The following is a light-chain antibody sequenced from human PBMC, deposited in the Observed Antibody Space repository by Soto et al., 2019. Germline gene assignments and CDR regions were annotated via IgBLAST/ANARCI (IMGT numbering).Light chain of an antibody. CDR3: QQRSDWPLT. CDR2: DAS. CDR1: QSVSSY. Sequence: EIVLTQSPGTLSLSLWERATLSCRASQSVSSYLAWYQQKPGQAPRLLIYDASNRATGIPARFSGSGSGTDFTLTISSLEPEDFAVYYCQQRSDWPLTFGPGTKVDI. V-gene: IGKV3-11*01. J-gene: IGKJ3*01.